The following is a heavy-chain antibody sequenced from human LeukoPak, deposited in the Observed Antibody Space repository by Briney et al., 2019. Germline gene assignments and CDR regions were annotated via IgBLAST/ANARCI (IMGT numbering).Heavy chain of an antibody. CDR1: GFTFRNDA. J-gene: IGHJ6*02. Sequence: PGGSLRLSCAASGFTFRNDAMSWVRQAPGKGLEWVSAISGSGGTTYYADSVKGRFTISRDNSKNTLYLQMNSLRAEDTAVYYCAKVSRAITGTNYYGMDVWGQGTTVTVSS. CDR3: AKVSRAITGTNYYGMDV. CDR2: ISGSGGTT. D-gene: IGHD1-20*01. V-gene: IGHV3-23*01.